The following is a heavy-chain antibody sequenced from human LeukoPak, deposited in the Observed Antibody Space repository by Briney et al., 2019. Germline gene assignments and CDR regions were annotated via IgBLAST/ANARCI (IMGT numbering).Heavy chain of an antibody. CDR2: ISGSGGST. V-gene: IGHV3-23*01. CDR3: ANLLWFGESDY. CDR1: GFTFSSYA. J-gene: IGHJ4*02. D-gene: IGHD3-10*01. Sequence: GGSLRLSCAASGFTFSSYAMSWVRQAPGKGLEWVSAISGSGGSTYYADSVKGRFTISRDNSKNTLYLQMNSLRAEDAAVYYCANLLWFGESDYWGQGTLVTVSS.